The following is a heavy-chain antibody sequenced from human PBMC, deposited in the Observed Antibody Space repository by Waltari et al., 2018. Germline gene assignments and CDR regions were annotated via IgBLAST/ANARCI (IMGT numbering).Heavy chain of an antibody. CDR1: EYTFTSSY. D-gene: IGHD2-21*01. CDR3: ALDTGALWMDV. CDR2: SNPSGGST. J-gene: IGHJ6*02. Sequence: QVQLVQSGAEVKKPGASVKISCKTSEYTFTSSYIHWVRQAPGQGLEWMGISNPSGGSTIYAPKFQGRVTMTRDTSTSTVYMELNSLRSEDTAVYYCALDTGALWMDVWGQGTTVTVSS. V-gene: IGHV1-46*01.